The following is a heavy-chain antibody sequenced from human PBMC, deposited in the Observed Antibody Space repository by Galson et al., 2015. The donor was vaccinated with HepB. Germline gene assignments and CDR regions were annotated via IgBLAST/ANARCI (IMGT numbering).Heavy chain of an antibody. CDR1: GFTFGDYG. D-gene: IGHD1-26*01. J-gene: IGHJ4*02. V-gene: IGHV3-20*01. Sequence: TLRLSCAASGFTFGDYGMSWGRQAQGQGLEWVSGSNLNCGSPSYADSVQGRFTISRENAKNSLYLQMNSLRAEDTALYLCARGRGSFPRHYFDSWGQGTLVTVSS. CDR3: ARGRGSFPRHYFDS. CDR2: SNLNCGSP.